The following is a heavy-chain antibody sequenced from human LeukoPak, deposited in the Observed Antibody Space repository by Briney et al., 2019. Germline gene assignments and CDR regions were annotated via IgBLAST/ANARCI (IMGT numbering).Heavy chain of an antibody. J-gene: IGHJ4*02. CDR3: AKGVYYYDSSGYPYYFDY. CDR2: ISGSGGST. Sequence: GGSLRLSCAASGFTVSSNYMSWVRQAPGKGLEWVSAISGSGGSTYYADSVKGRFTISRDNSKNTLYLQMNSLRAEDTAVYYCAKGVYYYDSSGYPYYFDYWGQGTLVTVSS. D-gene: IGHD3-22*01. CDR1: GFTVSSNY. V-gene: IGHV3-23*01.